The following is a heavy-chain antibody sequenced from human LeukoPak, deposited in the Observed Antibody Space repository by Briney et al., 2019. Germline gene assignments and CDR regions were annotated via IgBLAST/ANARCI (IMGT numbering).Heavy chain of an antibody. CDR2: IYNSESI. D-gene: IGHD6-13*01. CDR3: ARDRSSSYTRDWFDP. CDR1: GGSINGYY. J-gene: IGHJ5*02. Sequence: SETLSLTCTVSGGSINGYYCSWIRQPAGKGLEWIGRIYNSESINYNPSLKSRVTMSIDTSKSQFSLKLNSVTAADTAVYYCARDRSSSYTRDWFDPWGQGALVTVSS. V-gene: IGHV4-4*07.